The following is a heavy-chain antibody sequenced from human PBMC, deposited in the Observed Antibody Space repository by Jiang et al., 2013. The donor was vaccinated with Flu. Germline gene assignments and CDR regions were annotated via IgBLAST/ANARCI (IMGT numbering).Heavy chain of an antibody. CDR2: IDWDDDK. D-gene: IGHD1-1*01. CDR1: GFSLSTSGMC. Sequence: IPTQTLTLTCTFSGFSLSTSGMCVSWIRQPPGKALEWLALIDWDDDKYYSTSLKTRLTISKDTSKNQVVLTMTNMDPVDTATYYCATGNWNDPLRRDYYGMDVWGQGTTVTVSS. V-gene: IGHV2-70*01. CDR3: ATGNWNDPLRRDYYGMDV. J-gene: IGHJ6*02.